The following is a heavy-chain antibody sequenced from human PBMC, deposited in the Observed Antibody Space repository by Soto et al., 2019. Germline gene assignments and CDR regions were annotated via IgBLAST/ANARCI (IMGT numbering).Heavy chain of an antibody. Sequence: PGKGLEWLGSIYYSGSTYYNPSLKSRVTISVDTSKNQFSLKLSSVTAADTAVYYCARDYYDSSGYSPDYWGQGTLVTVSS. V-gene: IGHV4-39*02. J-gene: IGHJ4*02. CDR2: IYYSGST. CDR3: ARDYYDSSGYSPDY. D-gene: IGHD3-22*01.